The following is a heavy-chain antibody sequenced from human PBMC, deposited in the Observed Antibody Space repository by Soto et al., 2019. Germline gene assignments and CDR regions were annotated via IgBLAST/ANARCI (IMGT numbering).Heavy chain of an antibody. CDR2: IIPIFGTA. Sequence: SVKVSCKASGGTFSSYAISWVRQAPGQGLEWMGGIIPIFGTANYAQKFQGRVTITADESTSTAYMELSSLRSEDTAVYYCARGPRYFDWLSPYGMDVWGQGTTVPVSS. J-gene: IGHJ6*02. CDR1: GGTFSSYA. D-gene: IGHD3-9*01. V-gene: IGHV1-69*13. CDR3: ARGPRYFDWLSPYGMDV.